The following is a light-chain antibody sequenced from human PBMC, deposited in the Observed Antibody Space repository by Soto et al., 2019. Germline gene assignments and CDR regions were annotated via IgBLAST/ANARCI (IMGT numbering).Light chain of an antibody. CDR1: QSVSSSY. CDR3: QQHGSSPLT. V-gene: IGKV3-20*01. CDR2: GAN. J-gene: IGKJ4*01. Sequence: EIVLTQSPGTLSLSPGERATLSCRASQSVSSSYLAWYQQKPGQAPRLLIYGANNRATGISDRFSGSGSGTDFTLTISRLESDDFAVYYCQQHGSSPLTVGGGTKVDIK.